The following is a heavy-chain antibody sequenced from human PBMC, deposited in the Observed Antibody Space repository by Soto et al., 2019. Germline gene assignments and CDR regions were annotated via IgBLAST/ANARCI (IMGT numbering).Heavy chain of an antibody. J-gene: IGHJ6*01. CDR1: GGSISSYD. CDR3: GRRSGGYSICLYEHDDYYYCKSV. CDR2: IYYSGST. Sequence: SETLSLTCTVSGGSISSYDWSWIRQPPGKGLEWIGYIYYSGSTNYNPSLKSRVTISVDTPKNQFSLKLSSVTAAAPAVYYCGRRSGGYSICLYEHDDYYYCKSVWGLGPTVPVSS. D-gene: IGHD3-10*01. V-gene: IGHV4-59*08.